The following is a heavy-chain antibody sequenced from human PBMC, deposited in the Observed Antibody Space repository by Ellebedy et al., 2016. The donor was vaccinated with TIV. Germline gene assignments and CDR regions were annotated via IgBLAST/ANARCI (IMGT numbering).Heavy chain of an antibody. D-gene: IGHD3-3*01. CDR1: GFTFTNYW. Sequence: GGSLRLSCAASGFTFTNYWLSWVRQAPGKGLEWVANIRPDGSDKYYVDSVKGRFTISRDNAKNSLYLQMNSLRAEDTAVYYCARDFWGGQLWSYWGQGTLVTVSS. CDR2: IRPDGSDK. CDR3: ARDFWGGQLWSY. J-gene: IGHJ4*02. V-gene: IGHV3-7*03.